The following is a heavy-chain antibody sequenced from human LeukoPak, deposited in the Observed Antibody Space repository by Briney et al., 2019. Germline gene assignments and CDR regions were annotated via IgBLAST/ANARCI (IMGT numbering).Heavy chain of an antibody. J-gene: IGHJ4*02. V-gene: IGHV4-30-2*01. CDR3: ARGPELRRGHYFDY. CDR1: GGSISSGGYY. Sequence: SETLSLTCTVSGGSISSGGYYWSWIRQPPGKGLEWIGYIYHSGSTYYNPSLKSRVTISVDTSKNQFSLKLSSVTAADTAVYYCARGPELRRGHYFDYWGQGTLVTVSS. CDR2: IYHSGST. D-gene: IGHD1-26*01.